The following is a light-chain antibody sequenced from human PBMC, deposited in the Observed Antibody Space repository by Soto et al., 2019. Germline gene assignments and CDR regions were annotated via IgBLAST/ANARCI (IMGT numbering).Light chain of an antibody. J-gene: IGKJ1*01. CDR1: QSVSRY. V-gene: IGKV3-20*01. CDR3: QQYGDSLLT. CDR2: GAS. Sequence: EIVLTQAPGTLSLSAGERATLACRASQSVSRYLTWYQQKPGQGPRVLIYGASSRATGIPDRFSGSGSGTDFPLTINRLEPEDFAVYYCQQYGDSLLTFGQGTKVDIK.